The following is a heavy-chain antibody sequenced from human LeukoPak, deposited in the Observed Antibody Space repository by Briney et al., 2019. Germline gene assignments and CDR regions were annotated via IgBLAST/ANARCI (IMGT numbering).Heavy chain of an antibody. CDR3: AKDRSRQQMWGTIKKWFDP. D-gene: IGHD5-24*01. Sequence: GSLRLSCAASGFIFSSYGMHWVRQAPGKGLEWVAFIRYDGSNKYYADSVKGRFTISRDNSKNTLYLQMNSLRTEDTAVYFCAKDRSRQQMWGTIKKWFDPWGQGTLVTVSS. CDR2: IRYDGSNK. J-gene: IGHJ5*02. V-gene: IGHV3-30*02. CDR1: GFIFSSYG.